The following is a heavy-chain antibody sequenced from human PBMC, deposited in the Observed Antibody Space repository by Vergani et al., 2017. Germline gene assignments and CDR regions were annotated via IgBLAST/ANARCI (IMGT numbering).Heavy chain of an antibody. CDR3: ARGVHMTGYYSYGMDV. J-gene: IGHJ6*02. CDR1: GGTFSSYT. Sequence: QVQLVQSGAEVKKPGSSVKVSCKASGGTFSSYTISWVRQAPGQGLEWMGRIIPILGIANYAQKFQGRVTITADKSTSTAYMELSSLRSEDTAVYYCARGVHMTGYYSYGMDVGGQGTTVTVSS. CDR2: IIPILGIA. V-gene: IGHV1-69*02. D-gene: IGHD3-9*01.